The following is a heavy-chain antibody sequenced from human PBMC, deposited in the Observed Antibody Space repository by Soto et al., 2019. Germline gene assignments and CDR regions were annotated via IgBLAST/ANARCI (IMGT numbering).Heavy chain of an antibody. V-gene: IGHV3-48*01. J-gene: IGHJ6*03. Sequence: EVQLVESGGGLVQPGGSLRLSCAASGFTFSSYSMNWVRQAPGKGLEWVSYISSSSSTIYYADSVKGRFTISRDNAKKLLYLIMNRLRAENTVLYYCATVVIMATTITNYYMDVWGKGTTVTVSS. CDR2: ISSSSSTI. D-gene: IGHD3-22*01. CDR1: GFTFSSYS. CDR3: ATVVIMATTITNYYMDV.